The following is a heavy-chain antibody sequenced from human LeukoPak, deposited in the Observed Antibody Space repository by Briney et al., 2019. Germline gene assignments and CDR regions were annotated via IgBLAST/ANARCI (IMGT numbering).Heavy chain of an antibody. J-gene: IGHJ6*03. CDR3: ARALWEQQTNHFFYYMDV. Sequence: ASVKVSCKASGGSFSSYGYSWVRQAPGQGLEWMGGIIPLFNTTHHSHKFQGRVTITADKSTTTVYMELSSLKSEDTAVYYCARALWEQQTNHFFYYMDVWGKGTTVAVSS. D-gene: IGHD1-26*01. V-gene: IGHV1-69*06. CDR2: IIPLFNTT. CDR1: GGSFSSYG.